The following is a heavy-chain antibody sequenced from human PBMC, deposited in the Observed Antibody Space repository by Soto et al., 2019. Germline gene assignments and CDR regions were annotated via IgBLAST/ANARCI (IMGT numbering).Heavy chain of an antibody. D-gene: IGHD2-15*01. CDR3: ARQLGYCSGGSCSLDY. CDR2: IYHSGST. CDR1: GGSISSGGYS. J-gene: IGHJ4*02. V-gene: IGHV4-30-2*01. Sequence: PSETLSLTCAVSGGSISSGGYSWSWIRQPPGKGLEWIGYIYHSGSTYYNPSLKSRVTISVDRSKNQFSLKLSSVTAADTAVYYCARQLGYCSGGSCSLDYWGQGTLVTVSS.